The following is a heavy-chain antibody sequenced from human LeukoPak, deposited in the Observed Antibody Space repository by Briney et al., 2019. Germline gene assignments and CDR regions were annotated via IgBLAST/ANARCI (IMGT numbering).Heavy chain of an antibody. CDR1: GYTFTGYY. V-gene: IGHV1-2*02. CDR2: INPNSGGT. J-gene: IGHJ3*02. Sequence: ASVKVSCKASGYTFTGYYMHWVRQAPGQGLEWMGWINPNSGGTNYAQKFQGRVTMTRDTSISTAYMELSRLRSDDTAVYYCARPQWLEQYDAFDIWGQGTMVTVSS. CDR3: ARPQWLEQYDAFDI. D-gene: IGHD6-19*01.